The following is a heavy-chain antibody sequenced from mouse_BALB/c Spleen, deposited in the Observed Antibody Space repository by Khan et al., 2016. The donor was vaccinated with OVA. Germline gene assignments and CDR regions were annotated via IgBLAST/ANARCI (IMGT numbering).Heavy chain of an antibody. D-gene: IGHD1-2*01. CDR1: GYTFTEYT. CDR3: TRRDYYAYYWFFDV. Sequence: EVQLQQSGPELVKPGASVRISCKTSGYTFTEYTMHWVKQSHGKSLEWLGGFNPNNGGTSYNQKFKGKATLTVDKSSSTAYMELRSLTSEDSAVYYCTRRDYYAYYWFFDVWGAVTTVTVSS. J-gene: IGHJ1*01. V-gene: IGHV1-18*01. CDR2: FNPNNGGT.